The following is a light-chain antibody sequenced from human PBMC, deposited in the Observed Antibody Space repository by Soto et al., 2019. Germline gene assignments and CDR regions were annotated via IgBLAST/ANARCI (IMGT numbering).Light chain of an antibody. CDR3: MQDYNYPRT. CDR1: QGIRND. J-gene: IGKJ1*01. V-gene: IGKV1-6*01. Sequence: AIQMTQSPSSLSASVGDRVTITCRASQGIRNDLGWYQQKPGNAPKVLIYAASTLQSVVPSRFSGSGSGTDFTLTITSLQPEDFATYYCMQDYNYPRTFGKGTKVEIK. CDR2: AAS.